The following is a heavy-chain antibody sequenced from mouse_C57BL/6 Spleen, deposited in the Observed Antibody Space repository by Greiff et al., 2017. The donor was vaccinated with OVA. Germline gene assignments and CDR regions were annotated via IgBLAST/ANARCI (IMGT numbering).Heavy chain of an antibody. CDR1: GYTFTDYE. CDR3: TRGYYYGSSYGYFDV. V-gene: IGHV1-15*01. D-gene: IGHD1-1*01. J-gene: IGHJ1*03. Sequence: QVQLQQSGAELVRPGASVTLSCKASGYTFTDYEMHWVKQTPVHGLEWIGAIDPETGGTAYNQKFKGKAILTADKSSSTAYMELRSLTSEDSAVYYCTRGYYYGSSYGYFDVWGTGTTVTVSS. CDR2: IDPETGGT.